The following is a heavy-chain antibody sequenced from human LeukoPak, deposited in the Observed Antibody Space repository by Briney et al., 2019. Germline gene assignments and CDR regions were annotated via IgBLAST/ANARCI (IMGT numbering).Heavy chain of an antibody. CDR1: GYTFTGYY. CDR2: INPNSGGT. CDR3: ARGGLNYYDSSGYYSNDAFDI. D-gene: IGHD3-22*01. J-gene: IGHJ3*02. V-gene: IGHV1-2*02. Sequence: ASVKVSCKASGYTFTGYYMHWVRQAPGQGLEWMGWINPNSGGTNYAQKFQGRVPMTRDTYISTAYMELRRLRSEDTAVYYCARGGLNYYDSSGYYSNDAFDIWGQGTMVTVSS.